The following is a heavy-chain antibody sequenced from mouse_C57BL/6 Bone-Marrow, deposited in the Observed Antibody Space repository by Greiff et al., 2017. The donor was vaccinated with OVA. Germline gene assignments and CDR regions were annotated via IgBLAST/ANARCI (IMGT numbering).Heavy chain of an antibody. J-gene: IGHJ4*01. CDR2: IWGGGST. CDR1: GFSLTSYG. V-gene: IGHV2-9*01. Sequence: QVQLQQSGPGLVAPSQSLSITCTVSGFSLTSYGVDWVRQPPGKGLEWLGVIWGGGSTNYNSALMSRLSISKDNSKSQVFLKMNSLQTDDTAMYYCAKRAYGRYWDGAMDYWGQGTSVTVSS. CDR3: AKRAYGRYWDGAMDY. D-gene: IGHD1-1*01.